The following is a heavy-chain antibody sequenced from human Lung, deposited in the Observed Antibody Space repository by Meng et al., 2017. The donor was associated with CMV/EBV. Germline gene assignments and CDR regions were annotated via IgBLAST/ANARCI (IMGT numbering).Heavy chain of an antibody. V-gene: IGHV3-21*01. J-gene: IGHJ4*02. CDR1: GFAFSTYS. D-gene: IGHD3-3*01. CDR2: IASGGST. Sequence: SCTASGFAFSTYSMTWVRQVPGKAPEWLSAIASGGSTYYVGSVRGRFTISRDNAENSLYLQMNSLRVEDTAVYYCASELRYLEWFSYNDYWGQGVLVTVSS. CDR3: ASELRYLEWFSYNDY.